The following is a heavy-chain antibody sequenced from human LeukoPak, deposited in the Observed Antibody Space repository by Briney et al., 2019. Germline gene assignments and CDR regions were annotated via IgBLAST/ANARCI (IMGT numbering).Heavy chain of an antibody. Sequence: GGSLRLSCAASGFTFSSDSMNWVRLGPGKGLEWVSFISGSSGVIYYADSVKGRFTISRDNAKNSLYLQMNSLRAEDTAVYYCAKDQYGIQLWLWGQGTLVTVSS. CDR1: GFTFSSDS. V-gene: IGHV3-48*01. J-gene: IGHJ4*02. D-gene: IGHD5-18*01. CDR3: AKDQYGIQLWL. CDR2: ISGSSGVI.